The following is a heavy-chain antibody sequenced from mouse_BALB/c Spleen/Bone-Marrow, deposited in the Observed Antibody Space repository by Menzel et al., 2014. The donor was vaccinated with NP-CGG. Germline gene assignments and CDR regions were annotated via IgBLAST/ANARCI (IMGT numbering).Heavy chain of an antibody. D-gene: IGHD1-1*01. CDR2: INPYNGAT. Sequence: EVQLQQSGPELVKPGASVKISCKASGYSFTGYYMHWVKQSHVKSLEWIGRINPYNGATSYNQNFKDKASLTVDKSSSTAYTELHSLTSEDSAVYYCASNYYGSSYWYFDVWGAGTTVTVSS. CDR1: GYSFTGYY. J-gene: IGHJ1*01. V-gene: IGHV1-26*01. CDR3: ASNYYGSSYWYFDV.